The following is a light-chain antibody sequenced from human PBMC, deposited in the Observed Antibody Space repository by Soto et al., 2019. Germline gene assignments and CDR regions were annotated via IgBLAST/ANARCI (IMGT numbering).Light chain of an antibody. J-gene: IGKJ1*01. Sequence: IKMTQSPSSLSASVGDKVAITCRASQSISSWLAWYQQKPGKAPKLLIYKASSLESGVPSRFSGSGSGTEFTLTISSLQPDDFATYYCQQYNTYSPRNPFGQGTKVDIK. CDR3: QQYNTYSPRNP. V-gene: IGKV1-5*03. CDR1: QSISSW. CDR2: KAS.